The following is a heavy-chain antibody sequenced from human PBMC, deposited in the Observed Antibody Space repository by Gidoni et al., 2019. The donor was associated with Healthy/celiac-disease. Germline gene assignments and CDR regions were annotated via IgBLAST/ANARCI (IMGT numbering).Heavy chain of an antibody. CDR1: GFPFSSYS. J-gene: IGHJ4*02. V-gene: IGHV3-21*01. CDR2: ISSSSSYI. D-gene: IGHD3-3*01. Sequence: EVQLVESGGGLVKLGGSLRLSCAASGFPFSSYSMNWVRQAQGKGLEWVSSISSSSSYIYYADSVKGRFTISRDNAKNSLYLQMNSLRAEDTAVYYCARDRFSGYWGQGTLVTVSS. CDR3: ARDRFSGY.